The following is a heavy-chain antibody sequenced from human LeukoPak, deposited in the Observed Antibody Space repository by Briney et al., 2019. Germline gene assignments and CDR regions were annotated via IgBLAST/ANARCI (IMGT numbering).Heavy chain of an antibody. Sequence: ASVKVSCKASGYTYTSYGISWVRQAPGQGLEWMGWISAYNGNTNYAQKLQGRVTMTTDTSTSTAYMELRSLRSDDTAVYYCAREFRTYYDFWSGYYIFDYWGQGTLVTVSS. V-gene: IGHV1-18*01. CDR2: ISAYNGNT. D-gene: IGHD3-3*01. CDR3: AREFRTYYDFWSGYYIFDY. J-gene: IGHJ4*02. CDR1: GYTYTSYG.